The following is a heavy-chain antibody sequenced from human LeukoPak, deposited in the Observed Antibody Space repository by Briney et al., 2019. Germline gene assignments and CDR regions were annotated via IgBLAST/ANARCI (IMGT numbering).Heavy chain of an antibody. V-gene: IGHV3-30*02. CDR1: GFTFRNYA. CDR2: TNYDGSDR. D-gene: IGHD2-15*01. CDR3: MKHHPDRYSLEY. Sequence: PGGSLRLSCAASGFTFRNYAMYWGRQAPGKGLEWVAFTNYDGSDRCYADSVKGRFTVSRDNTKNTLYLLMNRLRTEDTAVYYCMKHHPDRYSLEYWGQGTMVTVPS. J-gene: IGHJ4*02.